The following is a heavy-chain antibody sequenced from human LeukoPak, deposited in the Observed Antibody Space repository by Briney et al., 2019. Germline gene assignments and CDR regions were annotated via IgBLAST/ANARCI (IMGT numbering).Heavy chain of an antibody. CDR3: ARGVDYYENSGTIDY. CDR1: GFTFSDYG. J-gene: IGHJ4*02. Sequence: GKSLRLSCTASGFTFSDYGMHWVRQPPGKGLEWVAIIWYDGSNKTYEDSVKARFTISRGNSKNTLYLQMNSLRAEDTAVYYCARGVDYYENSGTIDYWGQGTLVTVSS. CDR2: IWYDGSNK. D-gene: IGHD3-22*01. V-gene: IGHV3-33*01.